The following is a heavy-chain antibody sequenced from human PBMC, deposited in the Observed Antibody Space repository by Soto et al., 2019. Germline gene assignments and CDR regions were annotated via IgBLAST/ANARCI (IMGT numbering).Heavy chain of an antibody. V-gene: IGHV4-31*03. Sequence: PSETLSITCTVSGGSISSGGYYWSWIRQHPGKGLEWIGYIYYSGSTYYNPSLKSRVTISVDTSKNQFSLKLSSVTAADTAVYYCARMTYYDILTGYSPDAFDIWGQGTMVTVSS. J-gene: IGHJ3*02. CDR3: ARMTYYDILTGYSPDAFDI. CDR1: GGSISSGGYY. CDR2: IYYSGST. D-gene: IGHD3-9*01.